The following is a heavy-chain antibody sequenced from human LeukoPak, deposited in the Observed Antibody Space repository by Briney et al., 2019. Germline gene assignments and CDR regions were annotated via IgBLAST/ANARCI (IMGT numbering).Heavy chain of an antibody. CDR1: GGSISGYY. J-gene: IGHJ3*02. CDR2: FYHRGST. Sequence: SETLSLTCTVSGGSISGYYWSWIRQPPGKGLEWIGYFYHRGSTNYNTALRSRVNILVDTSKNQFSLKLSSVSAADTAVYYCARHSSTVTTGAFDIWAKGQWSPSLQ. V-gene: IGHV4-59*08. CDR3: ARHSSTVTTGAFDI. D-gene: IGHD4-17*01.